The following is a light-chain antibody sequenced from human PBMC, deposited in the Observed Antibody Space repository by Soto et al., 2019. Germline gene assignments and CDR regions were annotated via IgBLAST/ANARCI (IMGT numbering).Light chain of an antibody. V-gene: IGLV2-14*03. CDR1: SSDVGGYNF. CDR2: EVS. J-gene: IGLJ1*01. CDR3: SSYTTSTTVV. Sequence: LTQPASVFGSPGQSITFSCTGTSSDVGGYNFVSWYQQHPGKAPKLMIYEVSSRPSGVSNRFSGSTASLTISGLQPEDEADYYCSSYTTSTTVVFGTGTKVTVL.